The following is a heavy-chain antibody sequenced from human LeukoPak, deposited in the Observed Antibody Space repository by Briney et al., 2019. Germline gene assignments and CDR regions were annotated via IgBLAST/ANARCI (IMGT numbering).Heavy chain of an antibody. CDR3: ARAAWDIVVVPAAIDYYYYYYMDV. V-gene: IGHV3-7*01. D-gene: IGHD2-2*01. J-gene: IGHJ6*03. CDR2: IKQDGSEK. CDR1: GFTFSGYA. Sequence: GGSLRLSCAASGFTFSGYAMSWVRQAPGKGLEWVANIKQDGSEKYYVDSVKGRFTISRDNAKNSLYLQMNSLRAEDTAVYYCARAAWDIVVVPAAIDYYYYYYMDVWGKGTTVTVSS.